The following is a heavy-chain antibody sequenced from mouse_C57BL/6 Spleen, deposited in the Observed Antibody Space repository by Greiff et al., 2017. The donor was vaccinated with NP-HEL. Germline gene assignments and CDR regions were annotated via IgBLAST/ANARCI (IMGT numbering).Heavy chain of an antibody. CDR2: IWGVGST. J-gene: IGHJ4*01. CDR3: ARSDGYYPLAMDY. CDR1: GFSLTSYG. V-gene: IGHV2-6*01. Sequence: QVHVKQSGPGLVAPSQSLSITCTVSGFSLTSYGVDWVRQSPGKGLEWLGVIWGVGSTNYNSALKSRLSISKDNSKSQVFLKMNSLQTDDTAMYYCARSDGYYPLAMDYWGQGTSVTVSS. D-gene: IGHD2-3*01.